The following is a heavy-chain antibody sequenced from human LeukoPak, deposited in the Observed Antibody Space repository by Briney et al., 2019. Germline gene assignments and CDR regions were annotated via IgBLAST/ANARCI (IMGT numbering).Heavy chain of an antibody. Sequence: GGSLRLSCAASGFTFSSNGIHWVRQAPGKGLEWVAVIWYDGSNKYYADSQKGRFTISRDNSKDTLYLKMDSLRAEDTALYYCVRDYGDYFDYWGEGTLVTVSS. D-gene: IGHD4-17*01. CDR2: IWYDGSNK. CDR3: VRDYGDYFDY. V-gene: IGHV3-33*01. J-gene: IGHJ4*02. CDR1: GFTFSSNG.